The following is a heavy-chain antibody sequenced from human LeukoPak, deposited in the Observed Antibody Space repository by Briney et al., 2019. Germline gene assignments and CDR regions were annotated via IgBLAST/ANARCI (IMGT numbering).Heavy chain of an antibody. V-gene: IGHV4-34*01. D-gene: IGHD3-22*01. CDR2: VNHSGST. Sequence: KPSETLSLTCAVYGGSFSGYYWSWIRQPPGKGLEWIGEVNHSGSTNHNPSLKSRVTISVDTSRNQFSLKLSSVTAADTAMYHYARAGDSSGYSDYWGQGTLVTVSS. CDR1: GGSFSGYY. CDR3: ARAGDSSGYSDY. J-gene: IGHJ4*02.